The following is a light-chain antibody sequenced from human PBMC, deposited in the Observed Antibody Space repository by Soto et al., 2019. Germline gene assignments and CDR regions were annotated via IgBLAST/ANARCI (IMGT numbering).Light chain of an antibody. CDR1: QSVSSN. CDR3: QQYGSF. CDR2: GAS. V-gene: IGKV3-20*01. J-gene: IGKJ3*01. Sequence: EIVMTQSPATLSVSPGERATLSCRASQSVSSNLAWYQQKPGQAPRLLIYGASSRATGIPDRFSGSGSGTDFTLTISRLEPEDFAVYYCQQYGSFFGPGTKVDIK.